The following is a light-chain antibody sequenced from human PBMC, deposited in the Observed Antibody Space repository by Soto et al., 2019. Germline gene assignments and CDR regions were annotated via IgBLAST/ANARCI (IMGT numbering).Light chain of an antibody. CDR1: HSVSRY. Sequence: VLTQSPATRSWSPGERAPLSCRAIHSVSRYLAWYQQNPGQAPRLVIYDESNGATGIPGRFSGSGSGTDFTLTISSLEPEGFAVYYCQQYGSAPLISFGQGTRLEIK. CDR3: QQYGSAPLIS. J-gene: IGKJ5*01. V-gene: IGKV3-11*01. CDR2: DES.